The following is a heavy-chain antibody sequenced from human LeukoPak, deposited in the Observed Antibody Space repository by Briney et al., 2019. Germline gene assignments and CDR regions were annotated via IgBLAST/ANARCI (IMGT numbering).Heavy chain of an antibody. CDR1: GFPFRMFA. J-gene: IGHJ4*02. Sequence: GGSLRLSCTGSGFPFRMFAMNWVRQAPGQGLEWVSGLSRGGETTNYADSVKGRFTVSRDTSKNMVFLQMNDLRPEYTAVYYCAKEQRIRHCSDGVCMEGYYFDYWGQGSLVTVSS. V-gene: IGHV3-23*01. CDR2: LSRGGETT. D-gene: IGHD2-8*01. CDR3: AKEQRIRHCSDGVCMEGYYFDY.